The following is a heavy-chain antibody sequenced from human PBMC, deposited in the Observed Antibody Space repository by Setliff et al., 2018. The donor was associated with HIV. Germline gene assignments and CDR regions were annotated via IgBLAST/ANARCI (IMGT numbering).Heavy chain of an antibody. J-gene: IGHJ4*02. CDR3: ARDYYDSSGYIFFPGLPDY. V-gene: IGHV1-69*06. D-gene: IGHD3-22*01. CDR2: IIPIFGTA. Sequence: SVKVSCQASGGTFSSYAISWVRQAPGQGLEWMGGIIPIFGTANYAQKFQGRVTITADKSTSTAYMELSSLRSDDTDVDYCARDYYDSSGYIFFPGLPDYWGQGTLVTVSS. CDR1: GGTFSSYA.